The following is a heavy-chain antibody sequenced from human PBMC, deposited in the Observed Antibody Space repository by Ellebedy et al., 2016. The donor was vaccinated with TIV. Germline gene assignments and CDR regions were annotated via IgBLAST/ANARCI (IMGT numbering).Heavy chain of an antibody. CDR3: ASVPHIVVVTAESRIAVTDYYGMDV. D-gene: IGHD2-21*02. CDR1: GFTVSSNY. J-gene: IGHJ6*02. V-gene: IGHV3-53*01. Sequence: GGSLRLSXAASGFTVSSNYMSWVRQAPGKGLEWVSFIYSGGSTYYADSVKGRFTISRDNSKNTLYLQMNSLRAEDTAVYYCASVPHIVVVTAESRIAVTDYYGMDVWGQGTTVTVSS. CDR2: IYSGGST.